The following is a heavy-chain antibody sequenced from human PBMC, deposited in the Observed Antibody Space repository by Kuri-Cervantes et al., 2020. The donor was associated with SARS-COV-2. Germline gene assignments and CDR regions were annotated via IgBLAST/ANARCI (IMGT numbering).Heavy chain of an antibody. CDR2: IYYSGST. D-gene: IGHD3-22*01. CDR3: ARVGGNYYDSYLFDP. J-gene: IGHJ5*02. Sequence: SETLSLTCTVSGGSISSSSYYWSWIRQPPGKGLEWIGSIYYSGSTYYNPSLTSRVTISVDTSKNQFSLKLSSVTAADTAVYYCARVGGNYYDSYLFDPWGQGTLVTVSS. CDR1: GGSISSSSYY. V-gene: IGHV4-39*01.